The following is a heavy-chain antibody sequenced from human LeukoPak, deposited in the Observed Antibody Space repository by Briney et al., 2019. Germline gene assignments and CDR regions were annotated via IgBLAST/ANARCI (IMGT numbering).Heavy chain of an antibody. V-gene: IGHV3-64*01. CDR1: GFTFSSYA. J-gene: IGHJ4*02. CDR3: ARSRASSGYYPLYFDY. Sequence: GGSLRLSCAASGFTFSSYAMHWVRQAPGEGLEYVSAISSNGGSTYYANSVKGRFTISRDNSKNTLYLQMGSLRAEDMAVYYCARSRASSGYYPLYFDYWGQGTLVTVSS. CDR2: ISSNGGST. D-gene: IGHD3-22*01.